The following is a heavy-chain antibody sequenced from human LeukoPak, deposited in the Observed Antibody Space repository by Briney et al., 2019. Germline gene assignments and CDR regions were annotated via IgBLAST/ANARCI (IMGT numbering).Heavy chain of an antibody. CDR2: IYYSGST. V-gene: IGHV4-59*01. Sequence: KSSETLSLTCTVSGGSISSYYWSWIRQPPGKGLEWIGYIYYSGSTNYNPSLKSRVTISVDTSKNQFSLKLSSVTAADTAVYYCAREGIAEPNWFDPWGQGTLVTVSS. D-gene: IGHD6-13*01. CDR3: AREGIAEPNWFDP. J-gene: IGHJ5*02. CDR1: GGSISSYY.